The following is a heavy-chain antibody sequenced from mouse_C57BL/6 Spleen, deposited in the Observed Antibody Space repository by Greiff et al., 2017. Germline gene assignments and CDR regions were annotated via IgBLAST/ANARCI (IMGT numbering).Heavy chain of an antibody. CDR2: IDPETGGT. J-gene: IGHJ4*01. D-gene: IGHD1-1*01. Sequence: QVQLQQSGAELVRPGASVTLSCKASGYTFTDYEMHWVKQTPVHGLEWIGAIDPETGGTTYNQKFQGKAILTADKSSSTAYMELRSLTSEDSAVYYCTRRRAVVARDAMDYWGQGTSGTFSS. CDR3: TRRRAVVARDAMDY. V-gene: IGHV1-15*01. CDR1: GYTFTDYE.